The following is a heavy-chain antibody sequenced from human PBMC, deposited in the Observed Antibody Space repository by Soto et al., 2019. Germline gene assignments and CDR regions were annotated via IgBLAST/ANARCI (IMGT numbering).Heavy chain of an antibody. CDR1: GGSISSSSYY. CDR3: ARLMRGYSYGYSYFDY. J-gene: IGHJ4*02. V-gene: IGHV4-39*01. Sequence: SETLSLTCTVSGGSISSSSYYWGWIRQPPGKGLEWIGSIYYSGSTYYNPSLKSRVTISVDTSKNQFSLKLSSVTAADTAVYYCARLMRGYSYGYSYFDYWGQGTLVT. CDR2: IYYSGST. D-gene: IGHD5-18*01.